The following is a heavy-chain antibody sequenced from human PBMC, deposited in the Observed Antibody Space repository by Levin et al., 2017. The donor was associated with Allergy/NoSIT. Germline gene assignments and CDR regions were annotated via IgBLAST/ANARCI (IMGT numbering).Heavy chain of an antibody. CDR3: ARIMLGNDALDT. J-gene: IGHJ3*02. V-gene: IGHV3-11*01. Sequence: GGSLRLSCAASGFIFSDYDMTWIRQAPGKGLDWVSYISSSGGTIFYSDSVKGRFTISRDNTKNSLFLQMNSLRPEDTAVYYCARIMLGNDALDTWGLGTMVTVSS. CDR1: GFIFSDYD. D-gene: IGHD3-10*02. CDR2: ISSSGGTI.